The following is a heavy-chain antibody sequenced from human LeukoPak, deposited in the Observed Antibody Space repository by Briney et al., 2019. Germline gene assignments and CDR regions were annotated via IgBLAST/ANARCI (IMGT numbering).Heavy chain of an antibody. D-gene: IGHD4-11*01. V-gene: IGHV3-30*04. CDR2: ISYDGSTK. J-gene: IGHJ4*02. Sequence: GRSLRLSCAASGHTFSYYAIHWVRQAPGKGLEWVAVISYDGSTKYYADSVKGRFTISRDNSKNTLYLQMNSLRPEDTAVYYCARGADYSKSPCNYWGQGTLVTVSS. CDR1: GHTFSYYA. CDR3: ARGADYSKSPCNY.